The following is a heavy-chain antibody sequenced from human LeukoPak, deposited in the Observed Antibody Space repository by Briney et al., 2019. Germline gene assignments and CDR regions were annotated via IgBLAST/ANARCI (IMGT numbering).Heavy chain of an antibody. CDR1: GFTFSSYA. CDR3: VRIFGVVTPYGMDV. V-gene: IGHV3-23*01. D-gene: IGHD3-3*01. Sequence: PGGSLRLSCAASGFTFSSYAMSWVRQAPGKGLEWVSAISGSGGSTYYADSVKGRFTISRDNSKNTLYLQMNSLRAEDTAGYYCVRIFGVVTPYGMDVWGQGTTVTVSS. J-gene: IGHJ6*02. CDR2: ISGSGGST.